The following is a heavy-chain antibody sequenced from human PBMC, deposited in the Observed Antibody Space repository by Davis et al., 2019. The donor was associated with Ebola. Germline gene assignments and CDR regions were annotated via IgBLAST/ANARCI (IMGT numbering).Heavy chain of an antibody. Sequence: GESLKISCAASGFSFGNYGMHWVRQAPGQGLSWVAVVWYDGSSAYYGDSVRGRFTISRDNSKNMLFLQMNRLRAEDTAVYYCARESNDRGGYYAFDIWGQGTMVTVSS. D-gene: IGHD3-10*01. J-gene: IGHJ3*02. CDR1: GFSFGNYG. CDR3: ARESNDRGGYYAFDI. V-gene: IGHV3-33*01. CDR2: VWYDGSSA.